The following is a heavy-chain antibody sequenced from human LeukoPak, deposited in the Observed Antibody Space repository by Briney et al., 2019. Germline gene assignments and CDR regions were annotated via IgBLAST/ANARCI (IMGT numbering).Heavy chain of an antibody. V-gene: IGHV1-69*04. CDR1: GGTFSSYA. J-gene: IGHJ4*02. Sequence: SVKVSCKASGGTFSSYAISWVRQAPGQGLEWMGRIIPILGIANYAQKFQGRVTITADKSTSTAYMELSSLRSEDTAVYYCATHSGGPPGTRALDYWGQGTLVTVSS. CDR2: IIPILGIA. D-gene: IGHD6-19*01. CDR3: ATHSGGPPGTRALDY.